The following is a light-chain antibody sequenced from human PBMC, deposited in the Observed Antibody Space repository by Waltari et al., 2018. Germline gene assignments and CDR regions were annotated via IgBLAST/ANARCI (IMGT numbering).Light chain of an antibody. CDR2: EVS. CDR3: SSYAGSNKLV. Sequence: QSALTQPPSASGSPGQSVTISCTGTSSDVGNYNYVSWYQQHPGKAPKLMIYEVSKRPAGLAGRFSGSTSGNTASLTVSGLQAEDEADYYCSSYAGSNKLVFGGGTKLTVL. CDR1: SSDVGNYNY. V-gene: IGLV2-8*01. J-gene: IGLJ2*01.